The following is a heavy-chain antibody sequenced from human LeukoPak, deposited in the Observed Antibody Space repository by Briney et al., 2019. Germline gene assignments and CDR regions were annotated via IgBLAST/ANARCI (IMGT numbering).Heavy chain of an antibody. V-gene: IGHV4-34*01. D-gene: IGHD2-15*01. CDR1: GGSFSGYY. CDR3: ARLGYCSGGSWNSYFQH. J-gene: IGHJ1*01. Sequence: SETLSLTCAVYGGSFSGYYWRWIRQSPGKGLEWIGEIKYTGSTNYNPSVKSRVTISGDTPKNQYSLHLSSVTAAETAVYYCARLGYCSGGSWNSYFQHWGQGTLVTVSS. CDR2: IKYTGST.